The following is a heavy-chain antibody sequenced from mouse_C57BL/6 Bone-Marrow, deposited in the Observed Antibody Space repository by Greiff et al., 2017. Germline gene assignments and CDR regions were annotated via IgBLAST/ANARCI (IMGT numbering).Heavy chain of an antibody. CDR2: IYPGDGDT. CDR1: GYAFSSSW. J-gene: IGHJ3*01. V-gene: IGHV1-82*01. Sequence: QVQLKESGPELVKPGASVKISCKASGYAFSSSWMNWVKQRPGKGLEWIGRIYPGDGDTKYNGKFKGKATLTADKSSSTAYMQLCSLTSEDAEVYFCAFYGSSYVGFAYWGQGTLVTVSA. CDR3: AFYGSSYVGFAY. D-gene: IGHD1-1*01.